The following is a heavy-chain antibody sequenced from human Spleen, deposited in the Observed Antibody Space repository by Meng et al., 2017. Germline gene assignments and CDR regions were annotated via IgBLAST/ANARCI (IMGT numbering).Heavy chain of an antibody. Sequence: QVQLQQWGAGLCKPSETLSLTCGVYGGSFSDYSWSWIRQPPGKGLEWIGEINHSGATNYNPSLKSRVTISVDTSKNQFSLKLNSVTAADTAIYYCARRRLYDFWSGSTPFDYWGQGTLVTVSS. J-gene: IGHJ4*02. CDR1: GGSFSDYS. D-gene: IGHD3-3*01. CDR3: ARRRLYDFWSGSTPFDY. V-gene: IGHV4-34*01. CDR2: INHSGAT.